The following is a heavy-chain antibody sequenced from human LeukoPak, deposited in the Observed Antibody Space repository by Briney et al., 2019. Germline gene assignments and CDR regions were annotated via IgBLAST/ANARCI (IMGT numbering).Heavy chain of an antibody. CDR3: AKHSSSSAPGQAFDI. CDR2: ISYDGSNK. J-gene: IGHJ3*02. CDR1: GFTFSSCG. D-gene: IGHD6-13*01. V-gene: IGHV3-30*18. Sequence: PGGSLRLSCAASGFTFSSCGMHWVRQAPGKGLEWVAVISYDGSNKYYADSVKGRFTISRDNSKNTLYLQMNSLRAEDTAVYYCAKHSSSSAPGQAFDIWGQGTMVTVSS.